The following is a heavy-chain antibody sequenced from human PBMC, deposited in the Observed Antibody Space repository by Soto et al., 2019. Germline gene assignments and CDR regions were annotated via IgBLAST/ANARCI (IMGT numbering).Heavy chain of an antibody. D-gene: IGHD2-2*01. Sequence: SETLSLTCAVSGDSINNNSYYWGWIRQPPGKGLEWVGGIFYTGTTYYSPSLKDRVTISVDTSKNSFSLNLTSVTAADTAVYFCARLVVVAPVANAWGQGTLVTVSS. V-gene: IGHV4-39*02. CDR2: IFYTGTT. J-gene: IGHJ5*02. CDR1: GDSINNNSYY. CDR3: ARLVVVAPVANA.